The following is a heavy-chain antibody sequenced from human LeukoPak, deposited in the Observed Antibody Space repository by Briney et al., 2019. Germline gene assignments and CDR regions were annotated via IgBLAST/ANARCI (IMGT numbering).Heavy chain of an antibody. CDR1: GFTFSSYG. J-gene: IGHJ4*02. Sequence: GRSLGLSCAASGFTFSSYGMHWVRQAPGKGLEWVAVIWYDGSNKYYADSVKGRFTISRDNSQNTLYLQMNSLRVEDTAVYYCAKDTGLVGATRYYFDYWGQGTLVTVSS. CDR2: IWYDGSNK. D-gene: IGHD1-26*01. V-gene: IGHV3-33*06. CDR3: AKDTGLVGATRYYFDY.